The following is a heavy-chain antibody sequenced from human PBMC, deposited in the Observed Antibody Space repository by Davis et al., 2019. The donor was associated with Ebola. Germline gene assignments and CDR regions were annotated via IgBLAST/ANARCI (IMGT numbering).Heavy chain of an antibody. Sequence: MPSETLSLTCGVYGGSFSDYYWTWIRQPPGKGLEWIGEINHDGNSNYNPSLKSRVTMSVDTSKNQFSLRLSSVTAADTAVYYCARGPQLAVYYFSGMDGWGEGTTVTVSS. CDR1: GGSFSDYY. CDR2: INHDGNS. V-gene: IGHV4-34*01. D-gene: IGHD1-1*01. J-gene: IGHJ6*04. CDR3: ARGPQLAVYYFSGMDG.